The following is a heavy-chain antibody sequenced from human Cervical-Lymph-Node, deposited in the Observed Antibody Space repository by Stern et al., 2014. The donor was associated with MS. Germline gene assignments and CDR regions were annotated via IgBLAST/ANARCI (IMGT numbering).Heavy chain of an antibody. CDR2: LNPNSDDP. D-gene: IGHD1-26*01. CDR3: AREATRIVVGIDY. CDR1: GYTFTAFF. J-gene: IGHJ4*02. Sequence: VKLVESGTQMQKPGASVKVSCKASGYTFTAFFIHWVRQVPGQGLEWMGRLNPNSDDPTYAQNFRDRVTLTSDTSIGTAYLELSRLTSADTAVYYCAREATRIVVGIDYWGQGTQVTVSS. V-gene: IGHV1-2*06.